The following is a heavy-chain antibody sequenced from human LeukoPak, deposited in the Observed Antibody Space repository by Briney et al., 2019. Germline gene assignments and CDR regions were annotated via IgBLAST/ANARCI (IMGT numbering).Heavy chain of an antibody. CDR2: IKQGGSEK. D-gene: IGHD1-7*01. J-gene: IGHJ4*02. CDR1: GFTFSGFW. CDR3: ARAGSFWHYVY. V-gene: IGHV3-7*01. Sequence: GGSLRLSCAASGFTFSGFWMSWVRQTPGKGLEWVANIKQGGSEKYYVDSVKGRFTISRDNAKNSLSLQMNGLRVEDTAVYYCARAGSFWHYVYWGQGTLVTVSS.